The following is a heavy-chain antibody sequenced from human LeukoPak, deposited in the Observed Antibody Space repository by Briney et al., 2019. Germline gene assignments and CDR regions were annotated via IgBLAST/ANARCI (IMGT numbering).Heavy chain of an antibody. CDR3: ARGDMAVAGPFDY. D-gene: IGHD6-19*01. J-gene: IGHJ4*02. CDR2: IYRGGST. Sequence: PGGSLRLSCAASGFTVSGNYISWVRPPRGERLEWVSVIYRGGSTYYADSVKGRFTISRDNSKNTLHLQMNSLRAEDTAVYYCARGDMAVAGPFDYWGQGTLVTVSS. V-gene: IGHV3-53*01. CDR1: GFTVSGNY.